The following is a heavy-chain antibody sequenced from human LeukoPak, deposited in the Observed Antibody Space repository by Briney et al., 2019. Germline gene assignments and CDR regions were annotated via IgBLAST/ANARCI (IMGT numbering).Heavy chain of an antibody. Sequence: SETLSLTCTVSGGSISSYYWSWIRQPAGKGLEWIGRIYTSGSTNYNPSLKSRVTMSVDTSKNQFSLKLSSVTAADTAVYYCARDPDYDILTGYYYGMDVWGQGTTVTVSS. CDR2: IYTSGST. V-gene: IGHV4-4*07. J-gene: IGHJ6*02. CDR3: ARDPDYDILTGYYYGMDV. CDR1: GGSISSYY. D-gene: IGHD3-9*01.